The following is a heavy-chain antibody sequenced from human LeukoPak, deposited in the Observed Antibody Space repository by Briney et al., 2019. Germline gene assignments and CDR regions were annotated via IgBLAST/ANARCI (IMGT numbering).Heavy chain of an antibody. Sequence: GGSLRLSCVASRFTFSNYAMSWVRQGPGEVLEWVSLISTTHNTHYADSVKGRFTISRDNAKNSLYLQMNSLRAEDTAVYYCARDRRSSGFIDYWGQGTLVTVSS. CDR1: RFTFSNYA. D-gene: IGHD6-19*01. CDR2: ISTTHNT. V-gene: IGHV3-69-1*01. J-gene: IGHJ4*02. CDR3: ARDRRSSGFIDY.